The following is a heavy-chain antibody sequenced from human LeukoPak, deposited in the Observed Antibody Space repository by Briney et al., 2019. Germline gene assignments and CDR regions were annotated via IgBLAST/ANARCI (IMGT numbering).Heavy chain of an antibody. CDR3: ARGGLRGSPYYYYGMDV. Sequence: ASVKVSCKASGYTFTSYGISWVRQAPGQGLEWMGWISAYNGNTNYAQKLQGRVTMTTDTSTSTAYMELRSLRSDDTAVYYCARGGLRGSPYYYYGMDVWGQGTTVTVSS. CDR1: GYTFTSYG. D-gene: IGHD3-10*01. V-gene: IGHV1-18*01. J-gene: IGHJ6*02. CDR2: ISAYNGNT.